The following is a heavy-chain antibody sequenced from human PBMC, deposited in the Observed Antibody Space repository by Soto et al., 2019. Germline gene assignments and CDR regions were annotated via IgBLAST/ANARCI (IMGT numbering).Heavy chain of an antibody. V-gene: IGHV1-18*01. CDR3: ARDREPGVGATTAIDY. Sequence: ASVKVSCKASGGTFSSYAISWVRQAPGQGLEWMGWISAYNGNTNYAQKLQGRVTMTTDTSTSTAYMELRSLRPDDTAVYYCARDREPGVGATTAIDYWGQGTLVTVSS. D-gene: IGHD1-26*01. J-gene: IGHJ4*02. CDR2: ISAYNGNT. CDR1: GGTFSSYA.